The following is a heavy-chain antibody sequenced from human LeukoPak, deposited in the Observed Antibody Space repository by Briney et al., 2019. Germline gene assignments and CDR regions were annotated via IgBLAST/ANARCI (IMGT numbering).Heavy chain of an antibody. J-gene: IGHJ4*02. CDR2: ISSSSSTI. Sequence: GGSLRLSCAASGFTFSSYSMNWVRQAPGKGLEWVSYISSSSSTIYYADSVKGRFTISRDNAKNSLYLQMNSLRAEDTAVYYCARDKSFGLAAAGTLDYWGQGTLVTVSS. D-gene: IGHD6-13*01. V-gene: IGHV3-48*01. CDR1: GFTFSSYS. CDR3: ARDKSFGLAAAGTLDY.